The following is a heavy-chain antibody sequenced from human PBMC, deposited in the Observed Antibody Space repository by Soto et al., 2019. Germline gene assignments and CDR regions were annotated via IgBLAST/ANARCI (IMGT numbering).Heavy chain of an antibody. Sequence: GASVKVSCKASGGTFSSYAISWVRQAPGQGLEWMGGIIPIFGTANYAQKFQGRVTITADESTSTAYMELSSLRSEDTAVYYCARDLEVRGVNVYNWFDPWGQGTLVTVSS. V-gene: IGHV1-69*13. J-gene: IGHJ5*02. CDR1: GGTFSSYA. CDR3: ARDLEVRGVNVYNWFDP. D-gene: IGHD3-10*01. CDR2: IIPIFGTA.